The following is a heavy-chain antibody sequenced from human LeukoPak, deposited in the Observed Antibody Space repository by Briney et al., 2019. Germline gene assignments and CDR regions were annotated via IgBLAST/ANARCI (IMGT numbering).Heavy chain of an antibody. D-gene: IGHD3-10*01. CDR3: AKDYSGSGSYYYPFDY. Sequence: GESLRLSCAASGFTFSSYAMSWVRQAPGKGLQWVSGIGGSGGSTYYAGSVKGRFTISRDNSKNTLYLQMNSLRAEDAAVYYCAKDYSGSGSYYYPFDYWGQGTLVTVSS. V-gene: IGHV3-23*01. J-gene: IGHJ4*02. CDR1: GFTFSSYA. CDR2: IGGSGGST.